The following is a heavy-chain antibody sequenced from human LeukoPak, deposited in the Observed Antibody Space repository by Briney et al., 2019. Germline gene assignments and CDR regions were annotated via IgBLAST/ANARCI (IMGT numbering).Heavy chain of an antibody. V-gene: IGHV4-59*12. CDR1: GGSISSYY. J-gene: IGHJ4*02. Sequence: SETLSLTCTVSGGSISSYYWSWIRQPPGKGLEWIGYIYYSGSTNYNPSLKSRVTISVDTSKNQFSLQLNSVTPEGTAVYYCARDLGGWYVHTRGDYYFDYWGQGTLVTVSS. CDR3: ARDLGGWYVHTRGDYYFDY. D-gene: IGHD6-19*01. CDR2: IYYSGST.